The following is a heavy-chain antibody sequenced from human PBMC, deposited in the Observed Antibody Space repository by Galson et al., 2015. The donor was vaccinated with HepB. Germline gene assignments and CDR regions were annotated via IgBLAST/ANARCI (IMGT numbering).Heavy chain of an antibody. CDR1: GGSIRSTSDY. CDR3: VQQPYINGWVYWYFDV. V-gene: IGHV4-39*01. Sequence: LTCTVSGGSIRSTSDYWVWIRQTPGKGMEWIGSIYYTGRTFYNPALKSRVTTSVDASKNEVSMKVRSMTAADTGAYFCVQQPYINGWVYWYFDVWGRGAPATVTS. CDR2: IYYTGRT. D-gene: IGHD6-19*01. J-gene: IGHJ2*01.